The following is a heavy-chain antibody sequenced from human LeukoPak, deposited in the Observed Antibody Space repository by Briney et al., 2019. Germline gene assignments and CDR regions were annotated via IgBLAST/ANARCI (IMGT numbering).Heavy chain of an antibody. CDR1: GFTFSSFW. J-gene: IGHJ6*02. V-gene: IGHV3-74*01. CDR3: APHLSVVVPGAQYGMDV. CDR2: INSDGSST. Sequence: GGSLRLSCGASGFTFSSFWMHWVRQAPGKGLVWVSRINSDGSSTSYADSVKGRFTISRDNAKNMLYLQMNSLRAEDTAVYHCAPHLSVVVPGAQYGMDVWGQGTTATVSS. D-gene: IGHD2-2*01.